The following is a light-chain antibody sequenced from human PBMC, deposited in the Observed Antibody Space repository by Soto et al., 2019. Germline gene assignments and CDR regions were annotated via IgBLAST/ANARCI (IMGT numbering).Light chain of an antibody. J-gene: IGKJ2*01. CDR3: QQYGSSPRT. CDR1: QSVSSSS. V-gene: IGKV3-20*01. Sequence: EIVLTQSPGTLSLSPGERATLSCRASQSVSSSSLGWYQQKPGQAPRLLIYGASSRATGIPDRFSGSGAGTVFALTISRLEPEDLAVYYCQQYGSSPRTFGQGTKLEIK. CDR2: GAS.